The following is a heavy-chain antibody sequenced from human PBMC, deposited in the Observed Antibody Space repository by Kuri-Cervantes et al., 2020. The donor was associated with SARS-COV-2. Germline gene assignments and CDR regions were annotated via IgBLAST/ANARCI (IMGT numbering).Heavy chain of an antibody. J-gene: IGHJ4*02. CDR1: GYSFTKFW. V-gene: IGHV5-10-1*01. Sequence: KVSCKGSGYSFTKFWIGWVRQMPGKGLEWMGRIDPSDSYTNYSPSFQGHVTISADKSISTAYLQWSSLKASDTAMYYCARQGAYSSGYTDYWGQGTLVTVSS. CDR2: IDPSDSYT. CDR3: ARQGAYSSGYTDY. D-gene: IGHD6-19*01.